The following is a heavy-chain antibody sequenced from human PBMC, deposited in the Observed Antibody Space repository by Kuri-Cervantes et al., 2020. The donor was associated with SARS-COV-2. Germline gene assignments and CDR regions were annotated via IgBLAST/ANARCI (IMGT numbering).Heavy chain of an antibody. V-gene: IGHV1-18*01. CDR2: ISAYNGNT. J-gene: IGHJ6*03. D-gene: IGHD6-6*01. Sequence: ASVKVSCKASGYTFTSYGISWVRQAPGQGLEWMGWISAYNGNTNYAQKLQGRVTKTTDTSTSTAYMELRSLRSEDTAVYYCARMGFKQLVPRYYYYYMDVWGKGTTVTVSS. CDR3: ARMGFKQLVPRYYYYYMDV. CDR1: GYTFTSYG.